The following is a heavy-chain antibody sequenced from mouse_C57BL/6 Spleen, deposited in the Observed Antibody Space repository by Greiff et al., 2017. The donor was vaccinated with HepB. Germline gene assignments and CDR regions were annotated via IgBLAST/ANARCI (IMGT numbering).Heavy chain of an antibody. V-gene: IGHV1-26*01. D-gene: IGHD1-1*01. CDR1: GYTFTDYY. J-gene: IGHJ3*01. Sequence: EVQLQQSGPELVKPGASVKISCKASGYTFTDYYMNWVKQSHGKSLEWIGDINPNNGGTSYNQKFKGKATLTVDKSSSKAYMELRSLTSEDCAVSYCGRGGYYYGRSRDWFAYWGQGTLVTVSA. CDR3: GRGGYYYGRSRDWFAY. CDR2: INPNNGGT.